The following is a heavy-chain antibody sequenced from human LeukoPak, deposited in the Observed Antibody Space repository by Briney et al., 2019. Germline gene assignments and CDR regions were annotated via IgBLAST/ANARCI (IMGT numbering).Heavy chain of an antibody. CDR1: GGSISSHY. CDR2: ISNSGST. J-gene: IGHJ4*02. CDR3: AREGCGYDSCLDY. Sequence: SETLSLTCTVSGGSISSHYWDWIRQPPGKGLEWIGYISNSGSTNYNPSLKSRVTISVDTSKSQFSLKLSSVTAADTAVYYCAREGCGYDSCLDYWGQGTLVTVSS. V-gene: IGHV4-59*11. D-gene: IGHD5-12*01.